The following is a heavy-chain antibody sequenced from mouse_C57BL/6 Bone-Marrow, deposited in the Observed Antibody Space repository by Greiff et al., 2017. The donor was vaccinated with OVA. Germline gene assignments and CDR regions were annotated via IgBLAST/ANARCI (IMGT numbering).Heavy chain of an antibody. V-gene: IGHV1-82*01. Sequence: VQLQESGPELVKPGASVKISCKASGYAFSSSWMNWVKQRPGKGLEWIGRIYPGDGDTNYNGKFKGKATLTADKSSSTAYMQLSSLTSEDSAVYFCANGDYGSSYPFDYWGQGTTLTVSS. CDR2: IYPGDGDT. J-gene: IGHJ2*01. D-gene: IGHD1-1*01. CDR1: GYAFSSSW. CDR3: ANGDYGSSYPFDY.